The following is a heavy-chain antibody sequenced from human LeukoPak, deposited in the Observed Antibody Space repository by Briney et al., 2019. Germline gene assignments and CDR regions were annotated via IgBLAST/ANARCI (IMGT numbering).Heavy chain of an antibody. CDR2: IDTTGSKT. J-gene: IGHJ5*02. V-gene: IGHV3-11*06. CDR3: ARDWAPFNENWFDP. D-gene: IGHD1-1*01. Sequence: GGSLRLSCGASGFTFSNYYMSWIRQAPGEGLEWVSYIDTTGSKTDYADSVKGRFTISRDNAKNSLYLQMNSLRAEDTAVYYCARDWAPFNENWFDPWGQGTLVTASS. CDR1: GFTFSNYY.